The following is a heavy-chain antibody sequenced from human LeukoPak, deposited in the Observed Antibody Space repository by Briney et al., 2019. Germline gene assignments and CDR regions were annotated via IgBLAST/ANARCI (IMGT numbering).Heavy chain of an antibody. D-gene: IGHD7-27*01. CDR2: VNGRGATT. J-gene: IGHJ6*03. Sequence: GGSLRLSCAASGFASGFTFSDYAVSWVRQAPGKGPEWVASVNGRGATTYYADSVRGRFTISRDNSKNTVYLQMISLGADDTAVYFCAKDPATGEGYYFYYMDVWGKGTTVTVSS. CDR3: AKDPATGEGYYFYYMDV. CDR1: GFTFSDYA. V-gene: IGHV3-23*01.